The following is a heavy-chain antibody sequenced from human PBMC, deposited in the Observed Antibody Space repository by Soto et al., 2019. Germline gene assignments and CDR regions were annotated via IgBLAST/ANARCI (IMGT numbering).Heavy chain of an antibody. D-gene: IGHD6-19*01. V-gene: IGHV1-69*13. CDR3: ARDRSSGWYSEFDY. CDR1: GGTFSSYA. CDR2: IIPIFGTA. Sequence: GASVKVSCKASGGTFSSYAISWVRQAPGQGLEWMGGIIPIFGTANYAQKFQGRVTITADESASTAYMELSSLRSEDTAVYYCARDRSSGWYSEFDYWGQGTLVTVSS. J-gene: IGHJ4*02.